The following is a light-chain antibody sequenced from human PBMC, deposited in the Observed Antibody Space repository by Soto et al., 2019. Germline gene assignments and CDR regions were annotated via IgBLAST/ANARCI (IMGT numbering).Light chain of an antibody. CDR2: DAS. Sequence: DIQMTQSPSTLSASVGDRVTITRRASHNINTWLAWYQQKPGKAPKLLIYDASSLEGGVPSRFSGSGSGTEFTLTISSLQPDDFATYYCRSRTWTFGQGTKVDIK. CDR3: RSRTWT. CDR1: HNINTW. V-gene: IGKV1-5*01. J-gene: IGKJ1*01.